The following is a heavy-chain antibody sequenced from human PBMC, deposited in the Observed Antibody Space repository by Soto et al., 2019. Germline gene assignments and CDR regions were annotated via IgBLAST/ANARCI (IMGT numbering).Heavy chain of an antibody. CDR2: IYYSGST. CDR1: GGSISSSSYY. V-gene: IGHV4-39*01. D-gene: IGHD3-3*01. J-gene: IGHJ5*02. CDR3: ARQQGLRFLRNWFDP. Sequence: SETLSLTCTVSGGSISSSSYYWGWIRQPPGKGLEWIGSIYYSGSTYYNPSLKSRVTISVDTSKNQFSLKLSSVTAADTAVYYCARQQGLRFLRNWFDPWGQGTLVTVAS.